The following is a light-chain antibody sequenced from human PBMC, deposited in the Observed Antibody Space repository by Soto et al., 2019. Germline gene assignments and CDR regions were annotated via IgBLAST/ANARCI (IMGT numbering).Light chain of an antibody. CDR2: GAS. V-gene: IGKV3-15*01. CDR1: QSVTGY. J-gene: IGKJ1*01. CDR3: QQYNNWPPWT. Sequence: VLKQSVGAVSLSPLESTIFSCAPSQSVTGYIAWYQQQPGQTPRLLIYGASTTATGIPARFSGSGSGTEFTLTISSLQYEDFAVYYCQQYNNWPPWTFGQGPKVDI.